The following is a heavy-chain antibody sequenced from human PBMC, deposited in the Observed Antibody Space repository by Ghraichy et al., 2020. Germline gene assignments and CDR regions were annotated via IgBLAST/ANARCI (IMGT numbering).Heavy chain of an antibody. D-gene: IGHD6-19*01. Sequence: GGSLRLSCAASGFTFSSYGMHWVRQAPGKGLEWVAVIWYDGSNKYYADSVKGRFTISRDNSKNTLYLQMNSLRAEDTAVYYCARAWVAVADDYFDYWGQGTLVTVSS. CDR1: GFTFSSYG. CDR2: IWYDGSNK. V-gene: IGHV3-33*01. J-gene: IGHJ4*02. CDR3: ARAWVAVADDYFDY.